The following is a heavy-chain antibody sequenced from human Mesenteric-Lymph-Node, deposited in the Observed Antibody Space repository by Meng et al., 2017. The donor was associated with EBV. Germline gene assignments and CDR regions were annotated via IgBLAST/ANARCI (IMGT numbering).Heavy chain of an antibody. CDR3: ARVSEISGTWLDC. J-gene: IGHJ1*01. CDR1: GGSISGNNW. D-gene: IGHD1-7*01. V-gene: IGHV4-4*02. Sequence: QVQLQEAGPGLVKPSGTLSLTCAASGGSISGNNWWSWIRQPPGKGLEWIGEVFHIGSTNYNPSLKSRVTISLDKSKNQFSLKLTSVTAADTAVYFCARVSEISGTWLDCWGQGTLVTVSS. CDR2: VFHIGST.